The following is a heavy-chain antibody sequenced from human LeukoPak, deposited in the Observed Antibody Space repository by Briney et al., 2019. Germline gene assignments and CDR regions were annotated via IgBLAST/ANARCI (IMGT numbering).Heavy chain of an antibody. CDR3: AKDRGGPYYYYGMDV. Sequence: HAGGSLRLSCAASGFTFDDYAMHWVRQAPGKGLEWVSGISWNSGSIGYADSVKGRFTISRDNAKNSLYLQMNRLRAEDTALYYCAKDRGGPYYYYGMDVWGQGTTVTVSS. D-gene: IGHD1-26*01. CDR2: ISWNSGSI. CDR1: GFTFDDYA. J-gene: IGHJ6*02. V-gene: IGHV3-9*01.